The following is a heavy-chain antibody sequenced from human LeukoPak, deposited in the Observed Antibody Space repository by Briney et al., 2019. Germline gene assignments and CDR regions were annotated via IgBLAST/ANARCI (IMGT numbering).Heavy chain of an antibody. CDR3: TIGDNLGELSSTLDY. Sequence: PGGSLRLSCEASGITFSSYAMHWVRQAPGKGLEWEAVISYDGSKKSYADSVKGRFTISRDNSKNTIFLQMNSLRVEDTAVYYCTIGDNLGELSSTLDYWGPGTLVPVSS. D-gene: IGHD3-16*02. V-gene: IGHV3-30*04. J-gene: IGHJ4*02. CDR1: GITFSSYA. CDR2: ISYDGSKK.